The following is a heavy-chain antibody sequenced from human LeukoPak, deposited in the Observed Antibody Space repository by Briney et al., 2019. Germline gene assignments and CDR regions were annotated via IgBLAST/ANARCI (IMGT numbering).Heavy chain of an antibody. J-gene: IGHJ4*02. CDR3: ARDPNYYGSGSYYYDY. CDR1: GFTVNNNY. V-gene: IGHV3-53*05. CDR2: IYSDGTT. Sequence: GGSLRLSCAASGFTVNNNYMSWVRQAPGKGLEWVSLIYSDGTTYYADSLKGRFTISRDNSKNTLYLQMNSLRAEDTAVYYCARDPNYYGSGSYYYDYWGQGTLVTVSS. D-gene: IGHD3-10*01.